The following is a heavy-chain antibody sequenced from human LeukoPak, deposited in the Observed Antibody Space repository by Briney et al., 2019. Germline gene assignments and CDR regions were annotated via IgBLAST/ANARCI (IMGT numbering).Heavy chain of an antibody. V-gene: IGHV4-34*01. CDR2: INHSGST. CDR3: ARVGGYQDY. CDR1: GGSFSGYY. D-gene: IGHD2-15*01. J-gene: IGHJ4*02. Sequence: NTSETLSLTCAVYGGSFSGYYWSWIRQPPGKGLEWIGEINHSGSTNYNPSLKSRVTISVDTSKNQFSLKLSSVTAADTAVYYCARVGGYQDYWGQGTLVTVSS.